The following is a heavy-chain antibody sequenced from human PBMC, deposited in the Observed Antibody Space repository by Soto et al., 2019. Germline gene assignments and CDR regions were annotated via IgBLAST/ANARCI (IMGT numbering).Heavy chain of an antibody. J-gene: IGHJ5*01. V-gene: IGHV2-5*02. CDR3: AHRYGLRYFDWFVY. CDR2: ISWDDDK. CDR1: GFPLSTSGVG. D-gene: IGHD3-9*01. Sequence: QITLKESGPTLVKPTQTLTLTCTFSGFPLSTSGVGVGWIRQPPGKALEWLALISWDDDKRYSPSLKSRLTITKDTSKNQVVLTVTNMDPVDTATYYCAHRYGLRYFDWFVYWGQGTLVTDSS.